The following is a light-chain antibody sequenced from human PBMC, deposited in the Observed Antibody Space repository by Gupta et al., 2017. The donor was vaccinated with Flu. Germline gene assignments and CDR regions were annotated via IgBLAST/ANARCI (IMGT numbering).Light chain of an antibody. CDR3: QRQNNGPTRT. J-gene: IGKJ1*01. CDR2: AAS. CDR1: QSVSSY. V-gene: IGKV3-11*01. Sequence: LKPSRATLSFSPEERATPSCRSSQSVSSYLAWYQQKPGQAPRLLIYAASTRATGIPARFSGSGSGTDITLTISSREPEDLAVDYCQRQNNGPTRTFGQGTKVEIK.